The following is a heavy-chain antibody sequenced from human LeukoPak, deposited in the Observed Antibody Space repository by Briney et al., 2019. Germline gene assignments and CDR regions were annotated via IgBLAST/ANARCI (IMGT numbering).Heavy chain of an antibody. CDR2: ISSSSSYI. D-gene: IGHD3-22*01. CDR1: GFTFSSYS. J-gene: IGHJ4*02. Sequence: GGSLRLSCAASGFTFSSYSMNWVRQAPGKGLEWVSSISSSSSYIYYADSVKGRFTISRDNAKNSLYLQMNSLRAEDTAVYYCARDLPNYYDSSGHDAEGYFDYWGQGTLVTVSS. V-gene: IGHV3-21*01. CDR3: ARDLPNYYDSSGHDAEGYFDY.